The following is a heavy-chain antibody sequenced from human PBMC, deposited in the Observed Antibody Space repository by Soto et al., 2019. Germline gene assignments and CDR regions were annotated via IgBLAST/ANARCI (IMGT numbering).Heavy chain of an antibody. J-gene: IGHJ6*02. CDR3: ARGAFCGGAPGCRDMDV. Sequence: QIQLVQSGGEVKKPGASVKVSCKSSGYKFSSHSITWVRQAPGQGLEWMGRISAYNGNTNYAQKLQGRVTMTTDTSTNTAYMEQRSLRSADTDVYYCARGAFCGGAPGCRDMDVWGQGTTVTVSS. CDR2: ISAYNGNT. V-gene: IGHV1-18*01. CDR1: GYKFSSHS. D-gene: IGHD2-21*01.